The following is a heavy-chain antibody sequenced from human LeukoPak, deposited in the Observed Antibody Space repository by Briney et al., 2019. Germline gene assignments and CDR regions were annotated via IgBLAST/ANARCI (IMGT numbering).Heavy chain of an antibody. CDR3: AKFWEYSSSSPIDY. CDR2: ICGSSSST. J-gene: IGHJ4*02. CDR1: GFSFSSYA. Sequence: GGSLRLSCAASGFSFSSYAMNWVRQAPGKGLEWVSVICGSSSSTYYVDSVKGRFTISRDNSKNTLYLQMNSLRAEDTAVYYCAKFWEYSSSSPIDYWGQGTLVTVSS. V-gene: IGHV3-23*01. D-gene: IGHD6-6*01.